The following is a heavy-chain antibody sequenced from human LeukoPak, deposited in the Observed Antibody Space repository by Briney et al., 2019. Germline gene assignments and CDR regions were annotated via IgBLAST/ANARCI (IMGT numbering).Heavy chain of an antibody. D-gene: IGHD3-22*01. Sequence: GASVTVSCTASGYAFTCYCMHWVRQAPGQGLEWMGWINPNSGGTDYAQKFQGRVTMTRDTSISTAYMEVSRLRSDDTAVYYCARDYYDSSGYSRFDPRGQGTLVTVSS. CDR3: ARDYYDSSGYSRFDP. CDR2: INPNSGGT. J-gene: IGHJ5*02. CDR1: GYAFTCYC. V-gene: IGHV1-2*02.